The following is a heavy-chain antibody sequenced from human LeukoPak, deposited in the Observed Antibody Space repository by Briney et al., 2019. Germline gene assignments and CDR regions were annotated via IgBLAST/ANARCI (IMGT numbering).Heavy chain of an antibody. Sequence: PGGSLRLSCAASGFTFSSYSMNWVRQAPGKGLEWVSFISSSSSYIYYADSVKGRFTISRDNAKNSLYLQMDSLRAEDTAVYYCARDTYSNYVGGWFDPWGQGTLVTVSS. CDR2: ISSSSSYI. D-gene: IGHD4-11*01. CDR3: ARDTYSNYVGGWFDP. CDR1: GFTFSSYS. V-gene: IGHV3-21*01. J-gene: IGHJ5*02.